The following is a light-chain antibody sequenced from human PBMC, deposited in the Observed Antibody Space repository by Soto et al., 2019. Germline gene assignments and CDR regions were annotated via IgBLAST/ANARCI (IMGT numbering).Light chain of an antibody. J-gene: IGKJ1*01. CDR2: GAS. Sequence: DIVLTQSPCTLSLSPGERATLSCRASQSVSSSYLAWYQQKPGQAPRLLIYGASSRATGIPDRFSGSGSGTDFTLTISRLEPEDFAVYYCQQYGSARWTFGQGTKVEIK. CDR3: QQYGSARWT. CDR1: QSVSSSY. V-gene: IGKV3-20*01.